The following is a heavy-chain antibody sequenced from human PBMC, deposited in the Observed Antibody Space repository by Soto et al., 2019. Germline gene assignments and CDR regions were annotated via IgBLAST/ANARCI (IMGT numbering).Heavy chain of an antibody. D-gene: IGHD6-19*01. CDR2: INPSGGST. V-gene: IGHV1-46*03. J-gene: IGHJ4*02. CDR3: APSSSGWYGAGDN. Sequence: ASVKVSCKASGYTFTSYYMHWVRQAPGQGLEWMGIINPSGGSTSYAQKFQGRVTMTRDTSTSTVYMELSSLRSEDTAVYYCAPSSSGWYGAGDNWGQGTLVTVSS. CDR1: GYTFTSYY.